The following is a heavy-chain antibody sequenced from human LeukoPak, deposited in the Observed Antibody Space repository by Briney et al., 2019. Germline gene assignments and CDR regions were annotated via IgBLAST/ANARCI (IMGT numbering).Heavy chain of an antibody. CDR1: GGTFISYA. CDR3: ATAWDGYNAFDY. Sequence: SVKVSCKASGGTFISYAISWVRQAPGQGLEWMGGIIPIFGTANYAQKFQGRVTITADESTSTAYMELSSLRSEDTAVYYCATAWDGYNAFDYWGQGTLVTVSS. D-gene: IGHD5-24*01. CDR2: IIPIFGTA. V-gene: IGHV1-69*13. J-gene: IGHJ4*02.